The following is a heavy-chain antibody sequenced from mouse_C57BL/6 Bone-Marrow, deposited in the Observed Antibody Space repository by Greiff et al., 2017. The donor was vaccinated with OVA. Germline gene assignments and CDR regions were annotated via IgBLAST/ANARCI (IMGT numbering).Heavy chain of an antibody. Sequence: VESGGGLVKPGGSLKLSCAASGFTFSSYAMSWVRQTPEKRLEWVATISDGGSYTYYPDNVKGRFTISRDNAKNNLYLQMSHLKSEDTAMYYCARDRDYYSNHRFDYWGQGTTLTVSS. V-gene: IGHV5-4*01. CDR1: GFTFSSYA. CDR3: ARDRDYYSNHRFDY. CDR2: ISDGGSYT. D-gene: IGHD2-5*01. J-gene: IGHJ2*01.